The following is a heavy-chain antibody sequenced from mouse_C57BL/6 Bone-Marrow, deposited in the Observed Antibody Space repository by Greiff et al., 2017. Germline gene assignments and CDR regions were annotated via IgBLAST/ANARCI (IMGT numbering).Heavy chain of an antibody. CDR2: IDPSDSYT. CDR1: GYTFTSYW. D-gene: IGHD1-1*01. CDR3: GRRGYGSSYRWYFDV. Sequence: QVQLQLPGAELVKPGASVKLSCKASGYTFTSYWMQWVKPRPGQGLEWIGEIDPSDSYTNYNQQFKGTATLTVDTSSSTAYMQLRSRTCEDSAVYYCGRRGYGSSYRWYFDVWGTGTTVTVSA. J-gene: IGHJ1*03. V-gene: IGHV1-50*01.